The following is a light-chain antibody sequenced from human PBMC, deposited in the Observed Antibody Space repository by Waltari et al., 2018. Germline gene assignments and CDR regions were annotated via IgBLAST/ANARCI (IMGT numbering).Light chain of an antibody. CDR2: GSS. V-gene: IGKV1-39*01. CDR1: QSISSY. J-gene: IGKJ2*01. CDR3: QQSSSTPHT. Sequence: DIQMTQSPSSLSTSVGDRVTLTCRASQSISSYLNWYQQKPGKAPKLLIYGSSNLQSGAPSRFSGSGSGTDFTHTISSLQPEDIATYYCQQSSSTPHTFGQGTKLEIK.